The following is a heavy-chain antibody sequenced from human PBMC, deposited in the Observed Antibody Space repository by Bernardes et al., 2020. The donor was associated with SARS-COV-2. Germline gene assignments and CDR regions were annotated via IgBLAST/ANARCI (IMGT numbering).Heavy chain of an antibody. V-gene: IGHV1-2*02. CDR2: INPNSGGT. CDR3: ARRRGSAGLVYAMVNDYFDY. CDR1: GYTFTGYY. J-gene: IGHJ4*02. Sequence: ASVKVSCKASGYTFTGYYMHWVRQAPGQGLEWMGWINPNSGGTNYAQKFQGRVTMTRDTSISTAYMELSRLRSDDTAVYYCARRRGSAGLVYAMVNDYFDYWGQGTLVTVSS. D-gene: IGHD2-8*01.